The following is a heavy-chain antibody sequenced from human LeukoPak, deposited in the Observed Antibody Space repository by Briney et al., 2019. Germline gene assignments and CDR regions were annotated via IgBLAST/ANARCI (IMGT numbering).Heavy chain of an antibody. CDR2: ISYDGSNK. CDR1: GFTFSSYT. Sequence: PGGSLRLSCAASGFTFSSYTIHWVRQAPGKGLEWVTIISYDGSNKYYADSVKGRFTISRDNSKNTLYLQMNSLRGEDTAVYYCAREDGYGSSWGYFDYWGQGTLVTVSS. V-gene: IGHV3-30-3*01. CDR3: AREDGYGSSWGYFDY. J-gene: IGHJ4*02. D-gene: IGHD6-13*01.